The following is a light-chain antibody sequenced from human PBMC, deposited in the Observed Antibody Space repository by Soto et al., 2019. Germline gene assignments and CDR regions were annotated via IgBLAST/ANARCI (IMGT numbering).Light chain of an antibody. J-gene: IGKJ4*01. CDR2: GAS. CDR3: QHYNYVWG. V-gene: IGKV3-15*01. Sequence: EIVMTQSPATLSVSPGERVTLSCRASQSVSSNLAWYQQKPGQLPRVLIYGASTSAIGIPGRFIGSGSGTDFPLTISSLQSEDFAVYYCQHYNYVWGFGGGTKVEIK. CDR1: QSVSSN.